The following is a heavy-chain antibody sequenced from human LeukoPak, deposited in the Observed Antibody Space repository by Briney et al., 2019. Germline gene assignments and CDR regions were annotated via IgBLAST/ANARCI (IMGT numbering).Heavy chain of an antibody. V-gene: IGHV3-53*01. Sequence: GGSLRLSCAASGFIVSRNYMGWFRQAPGKGLEWVSALSSKYETYYADSVKGRFTISRDNSENTLYLQMNALRAEDTALYYCYGIHLGDSFDIWGRGTMVIVFS. J-gene: IGHJ3*02. CDR2: LSSKYET. D-gene: IGHD3-16*01. CDR3: YGIHLGDSFDI. CDR1: GFIVSRNY.